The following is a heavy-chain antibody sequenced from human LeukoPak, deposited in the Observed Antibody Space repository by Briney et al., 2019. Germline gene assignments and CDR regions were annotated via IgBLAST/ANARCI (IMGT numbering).Heavy chain of an antibody. D-gene: IGHD1-26*01. Sequence: PSETLSLTCTVSGGSISSSSYYWGWIRQPPGKGLEWIGSIYYSGSTYYNPSLKSRVTISVDTSKNQFSLKLSSVTAADTAVYYCARHVRGSYSLDYYYYMDVWGKGITVTISS. CDR1: GGSISSSSYY. V-gene: IGHV4-39*01. CDR2: IYYSGST. J-gene: IGHJ6*03. CDR3: ARHVRGSYSLDYYYYMDV.